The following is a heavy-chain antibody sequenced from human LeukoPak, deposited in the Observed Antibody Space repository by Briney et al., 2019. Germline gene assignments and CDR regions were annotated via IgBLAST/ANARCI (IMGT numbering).Heavy chain of an antibody. J-gene: IGHJ4*02. Sequence: PGGSLRLSCAASGFSFSDYYMSWVRQAPGKGLEWVSYISSSGDTMSYADSVKGRFTISRDNAKNSLFLQMSSLRAEDAAIYYCARVMGNYASDYWGQGALVTVSS. V-gene: IGHV3-11*04. D-gene: IGHD1-7*01. CDR3: ARVMGNYASDY. CDR1: GFSFSDYY. CDR2: ISSSGDTM.